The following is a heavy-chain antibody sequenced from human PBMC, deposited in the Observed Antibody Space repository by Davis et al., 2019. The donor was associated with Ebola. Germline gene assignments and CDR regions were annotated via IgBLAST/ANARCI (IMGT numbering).Heavy chain of an antibody. CDR2: ISGVGGDP. CDR1: GFTFSTYA. CDR3: ARGSQNMDV. Sequence: GESLKISCAGSGFTFSTYAMTWVRQAPGKGLEWVSRISGVGGDPFYADSVKGRFTISRDNAKDSLYLQMNSLRAEDTAVYYCARGSQNMDVWGQGTTVTVSS. J-gene: IGHJ6*02. V-gene: IGHV3-23*01.